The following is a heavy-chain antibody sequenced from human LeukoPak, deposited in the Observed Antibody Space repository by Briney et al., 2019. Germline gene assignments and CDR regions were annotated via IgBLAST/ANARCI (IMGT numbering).Heavy chain of an antibody. Sequence: SQTLSLTCPVSGGSLSSGGYYWSWIRQHPGKGLEWIGSIYYSGSTYYNPSLKSRVTISVDTSKNQFSLKLSSVTAADTAVYYCARVLVSGYDSGSEPSYFDYWGQGTLVTVSS. CDR3: ARVLVSGYDSGSEPSYFDY. D-gene: IGHD5-12*01. CDR1: GGSLSSGGYY. CDR2: IYYSGST. V-gene: IGHV4-31*03. J-gene: IGHJ4*02.